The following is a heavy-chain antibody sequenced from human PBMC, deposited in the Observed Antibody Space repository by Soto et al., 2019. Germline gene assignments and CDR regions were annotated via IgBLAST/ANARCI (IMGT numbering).Heavy chain of an antibody. CDR3: ARDNYGDTYYFDY. J-gene: IGHJ4*02. Sequence: SETMSLTCTVSGGSISSGAYYWSWIRQPPGKGLEWIGYIYYSGSTYYNPSLKSRVTISVDTSKNQFSLKLSSVTATDTAVYYCARDNYGDTYYFDYWGQGTLVTVSS. V-gene: IGHV4-30-4*01. CDR1: GGSISSGAYY. D-gene: IGHD4-17*01. CDR2: IYYSGST.